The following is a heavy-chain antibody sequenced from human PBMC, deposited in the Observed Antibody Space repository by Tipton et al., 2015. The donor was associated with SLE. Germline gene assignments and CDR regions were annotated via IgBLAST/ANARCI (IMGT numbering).Heavy chain of an antibody. CDR2: ISGIGDRT. Sequence: LSLTCTVSGFSISSYYWGWIRRPPGKGLEWVSAISGIGDRTYYADSVKGRFTISRDSSKNTLYLQMNTLRVEDTAVYYCAKESAYSGSRIYYFDYWGQGRLVTVSS. D-gene: IGHD1-26*01. V-gene: IGHV3-23*01. J-gene: IGHJ4*02. CDR1: GFSISSYY. CDR3: AKESAYSGSRIYYFDY.